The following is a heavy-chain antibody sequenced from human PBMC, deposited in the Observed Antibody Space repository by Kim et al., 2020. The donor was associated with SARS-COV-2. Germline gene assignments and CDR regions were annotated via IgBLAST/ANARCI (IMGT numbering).Heavy chain of an antibody. V-gene: IGHV3-21*01. J-gene: IGHJ4*02. CDR3: ARFLYYYGSGSYTLGY. D-gene: IGHD3-10*01. Sequence: GKGRFTISRDNAKNSLYLQMNSLRAEDTAVYYCARFLYYYGSGSYTLGYWGQGTLVTVSS.